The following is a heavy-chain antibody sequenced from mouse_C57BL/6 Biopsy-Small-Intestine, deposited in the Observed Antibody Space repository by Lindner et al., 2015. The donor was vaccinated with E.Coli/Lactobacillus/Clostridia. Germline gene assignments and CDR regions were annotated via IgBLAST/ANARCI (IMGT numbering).Heavy chain of an antibody. CDR2: ISSGSSTI. J-gene: IGHJ2*01. D-gene: IGHD1-1*01. CDR3: AKDYYGSSYDY. CDR1: GFTFSDYG. Sequence: VQLQESGGGLVKPGGSLKLSCAASGFTFSDYGMHWVRQAPEKGPEWVAYISSGSSTIYYADTVKGRFTISRDNAKNTLFLQMTSLRSEDTAMYYCAKDYYGSSYDYWGQGXTLTVSS. V-gene: IGHV5-17*01.